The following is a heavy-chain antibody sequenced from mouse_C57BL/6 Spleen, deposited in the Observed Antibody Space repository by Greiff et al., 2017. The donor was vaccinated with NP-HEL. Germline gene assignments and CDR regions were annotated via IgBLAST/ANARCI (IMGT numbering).Heavy chain of an antibody. CDR1: GYTLTDYE. J-gene: IGHJ2*01. CDR3: TRAATVVDPAIDY. Sequence: QVQLQPSGAELVRPGASVTLSCKASGYTLTDYELNWVQQTPVHGLEWIGDIDPETGRTSYNQKFKGKAILTADKSSSTAYMELRSLTSEDSAVYYCTRAATVVDPAIDYWGEGTTLTVSS. CDR2: IDPETGRT. D-gene: IGHD1-1*01. V-gene: IGHV1-15*01.